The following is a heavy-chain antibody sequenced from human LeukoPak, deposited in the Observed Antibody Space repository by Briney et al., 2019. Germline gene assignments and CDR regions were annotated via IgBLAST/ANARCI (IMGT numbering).Heavy chain of an antibody. CDR2: INPNSGGT. Sequence: ASVKVSCKASGYTFTGYYMHWVRQAPGQGLAWMGWINPNSGGTNYAQKFQGRVTMTRDTSISTAYMELSRLRSDDTAFYYCARDPDYGDYYYYGMDVWGQGTTVTVSS. J-gene: IGHJ6*02. CDR1: GYTFTGYY. V-gene: IGHV1-2*02. CDR3: ARDPDYGDYYYYGMDV. D-gene: IGHD4-17*01.